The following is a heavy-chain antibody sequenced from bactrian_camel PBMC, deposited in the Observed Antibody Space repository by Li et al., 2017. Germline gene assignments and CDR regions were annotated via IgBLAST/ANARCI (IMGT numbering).Heavy chain of an antibody. CDR2: LDSDGTT. CDR1: MFTYSRLC. J-gene: IGHJ4*01. V-gene: IGHV3S67*01. Sequence: VQLVESGGDSVRTGGSLRLSCSASMFTYSRLCMAWFRQTPGKEREVVASLDSDGTTEYADSVKGRFTISQGNAENTLYLQMNSLKSEDTAMYFCAARGLGADCSGPRRSSAEYVYWGQGTQVTVS. CDR3: AARGLGADCSGPRRSSAEYVY. D-gene: IGHD3*01.